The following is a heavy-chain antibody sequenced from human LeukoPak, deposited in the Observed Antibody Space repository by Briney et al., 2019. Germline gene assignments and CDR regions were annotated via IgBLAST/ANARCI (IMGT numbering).Heavy chain of an antibody. CDR2: ISSSGSTI. J-gene: IGHJ5*02. V-gene: IGHV3-11*01. D-gene: IGHD1-7*01. CDR1: GFNFSDYY. Sequence: GGSLRLSCAVSGFNFSDYYMSWIRQAPGKGLEWVSYISSSGSTIYYADSVKGQFTISRDNSKNTLYLRMNSLRVEDTAVYYCATELPEPRELLTGHWFDPRGQGILVTVSS. CDR3: ATELPEPRELLTGHWFDP.